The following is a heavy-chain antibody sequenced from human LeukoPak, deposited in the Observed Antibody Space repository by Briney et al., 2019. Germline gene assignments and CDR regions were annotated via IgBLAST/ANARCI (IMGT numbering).Heavy chain of an antibody. CDR1: GYTFTSYG. V-gene: IGHV1-18*01. Sequence: ASVKLSCKASGYTFTSYGISWVRQAPGQGLEWMGWISAYNGNTNYAQKLQGRVTMTTDTSTSTAYMDLRSLRSDDTAVYYCARVSVSSWYVRWYYYYMDVWGKGTTVTVSS. CDR3: ARVSVSSWYVRWYYYYMDV. J-gene: IGHJ6*03. CDR2: ISAYNGNT. D-gene: IGHD6-13*01.